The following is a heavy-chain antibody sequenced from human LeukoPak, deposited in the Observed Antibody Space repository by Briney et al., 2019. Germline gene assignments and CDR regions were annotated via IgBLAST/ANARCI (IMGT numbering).Heavy chain of an antibody. V-gene: IGHV3-23*01. CDR1: GFTFSNYA. J-gene: IGHJ4*02. CDR3: ASDDY. Sequence: GGSLRLSCVVSGFTFSNYAMSWVRQAPGKGLEWVSAITATSSSTYDADSVKGRFTISRDNSKNTLYLQMNSLRAEDTAVYYCASDDYWGQGTLVTVSS. CDR2: ITATSSST.